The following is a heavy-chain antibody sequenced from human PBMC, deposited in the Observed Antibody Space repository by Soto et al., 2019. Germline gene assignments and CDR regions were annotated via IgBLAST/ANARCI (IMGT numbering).Heavy chain of an antibody. J-gene: IGHJ4*02. V-gene: IGHV1-46*01. CDR3: ARDFATITMIVVGYYFDY. CDR1: GYTFTSYY. CDR2: INPSGGST. D-gene: IGHD3-22*01. Sequence: ASVKVSCKASGYTFTSYYMRWVRQAPGQGLEWMGIINPSGGSTSYAQKFQGRVTMTRDTSTSTVYMELSSLRSEDTAVYYCARDFATITMIVVGYYFDYWGQGTLVTVSS.